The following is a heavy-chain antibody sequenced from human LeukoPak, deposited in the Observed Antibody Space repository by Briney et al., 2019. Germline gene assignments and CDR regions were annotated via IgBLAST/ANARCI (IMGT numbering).Heavy chain of an antibody. V-gene: IGHV5-51*01. D-gene: IGHD3-9*01. CDR2: IYPGDSDT. CDR3: ARARSIRYFDWLHDAFDI. Sequence: GESLKISCKGSGYSFTSYWIGWVRQMPGKGLEWMGIIYPGDSDTRYSPSFQGQVTISADKSISTAYLQWSSLKASDTAMYYCARARSIRYFDWLHDAFDIWGQGTMVTVSS. J-gene: IGHJ3*02. CDR1: GYSFTSYW.